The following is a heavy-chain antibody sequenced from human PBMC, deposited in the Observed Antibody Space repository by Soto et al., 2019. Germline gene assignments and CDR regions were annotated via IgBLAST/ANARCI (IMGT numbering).Heavy chain of an antibody. Sequence: ASVKVSCKASGYSFTSYGISWGRRAPGQGLEWMGWISPYNGHTQFVERFQGRVTMTTDTSTKTAYMELRNLRSDDPAHYYCARDLTIVPATHPRLENYGMDVWGQGTTVTVSS. CDR3: ARDLTIVPATHPRLENYGMDV. D-gene: IGHD2-2*01. CDR2: ISPYNGHT. J-gene: IGHJ6*02. CDR1: GYSFTSYG. V-gene: IGHV1-18*01.